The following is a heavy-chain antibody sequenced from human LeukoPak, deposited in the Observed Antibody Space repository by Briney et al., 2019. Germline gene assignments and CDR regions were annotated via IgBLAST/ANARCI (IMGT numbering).Heavy chain of an antibody. J-gene: IGHJ6*02. D-gene: IGHD6-13*01. Sequence: SQTLSLTCAISGDSVSSNSATWNCITQSPSRGLEWLVRAYYRSKWFNDYAVSVKSRITINPDTSKNQFSLQLNSVTPEDTAVYYCAREPYTSSWEYYYYYYGMDVWGQGTTVTVSS. CDR3: AREPYTSSWEYYYYYYGMDV. CDR2: AYYRSKWFN. V-gene: IGHV6-1*01. CDR1: GDSVSSNSAT.